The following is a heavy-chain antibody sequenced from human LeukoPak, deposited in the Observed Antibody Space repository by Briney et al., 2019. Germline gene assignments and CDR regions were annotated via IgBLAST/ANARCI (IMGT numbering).Heavy chain of an antibody. J-gene: IGHJ4*02. V-gene: IGHV3-7*01. CDR2: IKQDGSEK. Sequence: GESLKISCAASGFTFSSYWMSWVRQAPGKGLEWVANIKQDGSEKYYVDSVKGRFTISRDNAKNSLYLQMNSLRAEDTAVYYCARGDYSNYFRFDYWGQGTLVTVSS. CDR1: GFTFSSYW. D-gene: IGHD4-11*01. CDR3: ARGDYSNYFRFDY.